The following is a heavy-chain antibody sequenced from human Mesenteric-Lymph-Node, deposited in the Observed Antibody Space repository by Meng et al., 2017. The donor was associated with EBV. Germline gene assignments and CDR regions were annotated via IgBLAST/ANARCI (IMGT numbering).Heavy chain of an antibody. D-gene: IGHD2-2*02. CDR2: IYYSGTT. CDR3: VRGAAIGPRYFDY. CDR1: GGSSNMCTYD. V-gene: IGHV4-61*01. Sequence: LKGSGPGLGKPSKTLSLPATVSGGSSNMCTYDWSWIRQPPGKGLEWIGYIYYSGTTNYTPSLKGRVTISLDTSKNQFSLKLSSVTAADTAVYYCVRGAAIGPRYFDYWGQGTLVTVSS. J-gene: IGHJ4*02.